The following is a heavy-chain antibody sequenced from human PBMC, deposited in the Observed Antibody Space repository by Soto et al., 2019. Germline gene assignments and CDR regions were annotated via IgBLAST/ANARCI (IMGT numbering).Heavy chain of an antibody. Sequence: EVQLLESGGGLVQPGGSLRLSCAASEFTFSNYGMTWVRQAPGKGLEWVSAISGTGDTFYPDFLKDRFTMSRDNSKNTLHLQVKGLRADDSALYYCGRYGGNFGGYEYFQHLGQGTLVTVSS. J-gene: IGHJ1*01. CDR1: EFTFSNYG. CDR3: GRYGGNFGGYEYFQH. V-gene: IGHV3-23*01. CDR2: ISGTGDT. D-gene: IGHD2-21*02.